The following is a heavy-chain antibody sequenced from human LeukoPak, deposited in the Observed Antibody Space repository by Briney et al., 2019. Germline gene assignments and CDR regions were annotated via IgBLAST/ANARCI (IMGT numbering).Heavy chain of an antibody. CDR3: ARGGNWFDP. Sequence: SETLSLTCAVSGGSISSSNWWSWIRQPPGKGLEWIGEINHSGNTNYNPSLKSRVTISVDTSKNQFSLKVTSVTAADTAVYYCARGGNWFDPWGQGTLVTVSS. V-gene: IGHV4-4*02. CDR2: INHSGNT. J-gene: IGHJ5*02. D-gene: IGHD3-10*01. CDR1: GGSISSSNW.